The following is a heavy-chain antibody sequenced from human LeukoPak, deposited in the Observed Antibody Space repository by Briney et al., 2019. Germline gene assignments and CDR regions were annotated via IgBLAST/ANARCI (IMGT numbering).Heavy chain of an antibody. CDR3: ARQSTPYSRIDY. J-gene: IGHJ4*02. Sequence: SDTLSLTCTVSGGSISSYYWSWIRQPPGKGLEWIGCIYYSGSTNYNPSLKSRVTILVDTTKNQFSLKLSSVTAADTAVYYCARQSTPYSRIDYWGQGTLVTVSS. CDR1: GGSISSYY. V-gene: IGHV4-59*08. D-gene: IGHD6-13*01. CDR2: IYYSGST.